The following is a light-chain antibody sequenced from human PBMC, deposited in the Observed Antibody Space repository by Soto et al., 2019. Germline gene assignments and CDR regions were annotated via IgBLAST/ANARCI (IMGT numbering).Light chain of an antibody. J-gene: IGLJ2*01. CDR1: SSDVGGYNY. V-gene: IGLV2-11*01. CDR3: CSYAGSYPLHLV. Sequence: QSALTQPRSVSGSPGQSVTISCTGTSSDVGGYNYVSWYQQHPDKAPKLMIYDVSKRPSGVPDRFSGSKSGNTASLTISGLQPEDEADYYCCSYAGSYPLHLVFGGGTKLTVL. CDR2: DVS.